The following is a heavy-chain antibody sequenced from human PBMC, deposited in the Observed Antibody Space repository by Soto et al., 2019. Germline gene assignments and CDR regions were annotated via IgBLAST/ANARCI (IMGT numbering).Heavy chain of an antibody. Sequence: PSPTLPLTCAISGDSVSRNRSAWNWIRQSPSRGLEWLGRTYYRSKWYNDYAVSVKSRITINPDTSKNQFSLQLNSVTPEDTAVYYCARDHRTIAWRDAFDIWGQGTMVTVSS. V-gene: IGHV6-1*01. CDR1: GDSVSRNRSA. J-gene: IGHJ3*02. CDR2: TYYRSKWYN. D-gene: IGHD1-1*01. CDR3: ARDHRTIAWRDAFDI.